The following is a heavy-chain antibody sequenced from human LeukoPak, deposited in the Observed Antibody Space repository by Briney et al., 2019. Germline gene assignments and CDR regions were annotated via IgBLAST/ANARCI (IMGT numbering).Heavy chain of an antibody. CDR3: ARDSGGRGHFDL. CDR1: SYTFITYG. CDR2: IGPNNGNT. V-gene: IGHV1-18*01. D-gene: IGHD3-16*01. Sequence: GASVNVSCKASSYTFITYGISWVRQAPGQGLEWMGWIGPNNGNTNYAQNLQGRVTMTTDTSTDTAYMELRSLRSDDTAVYYCARDSGGRGHFDLWGQGTLVTVSS. J-gene: IGHJ4*02.